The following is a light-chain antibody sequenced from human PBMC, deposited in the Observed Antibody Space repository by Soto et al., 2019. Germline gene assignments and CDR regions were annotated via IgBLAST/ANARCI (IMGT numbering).Light chain of an antibody. V-gene: IGLV1-44*01. Sequence: QSVLTQPPSASGTPGQRVTISCSGSSSNIGSLSVDWYQHLPGTAPKLLIYSDYQRPSGVAARFSGSKSGTSASLAISGLQSEDDADYYCAAWNGTLNGLYVFGTGTKLTVL. CDR1: SSNIGSLS. CDR2: SDY. CDR3: AAWNGTLNGLYV. J-gene: IGLJ1*01.